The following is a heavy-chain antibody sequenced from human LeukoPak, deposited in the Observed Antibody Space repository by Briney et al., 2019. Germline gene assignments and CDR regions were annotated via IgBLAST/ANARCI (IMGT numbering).Heavy chain of an antibody. CDR3: AELGITMIGGV. J-gene: IGHJ6*04. CDR2: ISSSGSTI. Sequence: GGSLRLSCAASGFTFITYSMNWVRQAPGKGLEWVSYISSSGSTIYYADSVKGRFTISRDNAKNSLYLQMNSLRAEDTAVYYCAELGITMIGGVWGKGTTVTISS. CDR1: GFTFITYS. V-gene: IGHV3-48*04. D-gene: IGHD3-10*02.